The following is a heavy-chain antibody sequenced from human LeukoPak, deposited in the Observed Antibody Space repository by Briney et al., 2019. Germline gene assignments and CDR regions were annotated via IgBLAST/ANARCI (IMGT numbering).Heavy chain of an antibody. CDR1: GFTFSSYN. CDR3: AREKYSYGLANWFDP. D-gene: IGHD3-10*01. V-gene: IGHV3-48*01. Sequence: PGGSLRLSCAASGFTFSSYNMNWVRQAPGKGLEWVSQITSSNTIYYADPVKGRFTISRDNSKNTLYLQMNSLRAEDTAVYYCAREKYSYGLANWFDPWGQGTLVTVSS. CDR2: ITSSNTI. J-gene: IGHJ5*02.